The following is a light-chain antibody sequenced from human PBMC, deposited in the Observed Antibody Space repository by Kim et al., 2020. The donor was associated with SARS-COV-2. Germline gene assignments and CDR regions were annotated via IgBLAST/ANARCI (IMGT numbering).Light chain of an antibody. V-gene: IGKV3-11*01. J-gene: IGKJ4*01. CDR3: QQRGSWPPART. Sequence: PGESAPLACRGKHNVGICLARYQQTPGQAPRLLIYDAAMRAAGIPDRFSGSGSGTDFTLTNGSLAPEDFAIYYCQQRGSWPPARTCGGGTKVDIK. CDR2: DAA. CDR1: HNVGIC.